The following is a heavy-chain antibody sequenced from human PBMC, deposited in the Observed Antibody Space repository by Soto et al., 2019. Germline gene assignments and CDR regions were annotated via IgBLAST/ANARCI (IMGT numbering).Heavy chain of an antibody. CDR2: IIPIFGTA. CDR3: ARGAGIVVVTAATGMDV. CDR1: GGTFSSYA. J-gene: IGHJ6*02. V-gene: IGHV1-69*01. Sequence: QVQLVQSGAEVKKPGSSVKVSCKASGGTFSSYAISWVRQAPGQGLEWMGGIIPIFGTANYAQKFQGRVTITADESTSTAYMELSSLRSEDTAVYYCARGAGIVVVTAATGMDVWGQGTTVTVSS. D-gene: IGHD2-2*01.